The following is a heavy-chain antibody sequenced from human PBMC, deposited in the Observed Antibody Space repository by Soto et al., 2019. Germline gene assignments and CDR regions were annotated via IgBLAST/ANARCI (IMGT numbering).Heavy chain of an antibody. J-gene: IGHJ4*02. CDR1: GYTFTSYG. D-gene: IGHD3-22*01. V-gene: IGHV1-18*04. CDR2: ISAYNGNT. Sequence: ASVKVSCKASGYTFTSYGISWVRQAPGQGLEWMGWISAYNGNTNYAQKLQGRVTMTTDTSTSTAYMELRSLRSDDTAVYYCARDRAYCYDSSGSALGDYWGQGSLVTVSS. CDR3: ARDRAYCYDSSGSALGDY.